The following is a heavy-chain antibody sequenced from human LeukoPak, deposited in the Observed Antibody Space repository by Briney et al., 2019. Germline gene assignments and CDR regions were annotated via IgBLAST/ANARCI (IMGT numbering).Heavy chain of an antibody. V-gene: IGHV5-51*01. CDR3: ARRQLGGEAFDI. CDR1: GYSFNNYW. D-gene: IGHD3-10*01. Sequence: GESLKISCKGSGYSFNNYWIGWVRQMPGKGLEWMGIIYPGDSDTRYSPSFQGQVTISVDKSISNAYLQWSGLMASDTAIYYCARRQLGGEAFDIWGQGTVVTVSS. J-gene: IGHJ3*02. CDR2: IYPGDSDT.